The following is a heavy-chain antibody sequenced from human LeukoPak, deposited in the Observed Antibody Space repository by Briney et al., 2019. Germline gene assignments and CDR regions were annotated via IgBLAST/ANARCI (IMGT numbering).Heavy chain of an antibody. CDR3: ARGGDVLRYFDWIYGMDV. J-gene: IGHJ6*02. D-gene: IGHD3-9*01. CDR1: GGSFSGYY. CDR2: INHSGST. V-gene: IGHV4-34*01. Sequence: SETLSLTCAVYGGSFSGYYWSWIRQPPGKGLEWIGEINHSGSTNYNPSLKSRVTISVDTSKNQFSLKLSSVTAADTAVYYCARGGDVLRYFDWIYGMDVWGQGTTVTVSS.